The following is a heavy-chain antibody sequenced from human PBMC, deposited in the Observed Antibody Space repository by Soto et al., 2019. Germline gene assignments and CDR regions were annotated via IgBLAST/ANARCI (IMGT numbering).Heavy chain of an antibody. CDR3: ARESEDLTSNFDY. CDR1: GASITNYR. J-gene: IGHJ4*02. CDR2: IFYSGDT. V-gene: IGHV4-59*01. Sequence: PSENLSPTCTASGASITNYRWIWVRQPPGKGLEWIGYIFYSGDTNYSPSLKSRVTISVDTSKNQFSLKLNSVTTADTAVYYCARESEDLTSNFDYWGQGTLVTASS.